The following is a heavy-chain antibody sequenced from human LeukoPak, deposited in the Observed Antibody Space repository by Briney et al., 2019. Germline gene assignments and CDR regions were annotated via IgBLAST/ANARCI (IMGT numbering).Heavy chain of an antibody. J-gene: IGHJ4*02. V-gene: IGHV4-31*11. D-gene: IGHD6-13*01. CDR1: GGSFSGYY. CDR3: ARGSSPLPFDY. Sequence: SETLSLTCAVYGGSFSGYYWSWIRQHPGKGLEWIGYIYYSGSTYYNPSLKSRVTVSVDTSKNQFSLKLSSVTAADTAVYYCARGSSPLPFDYWGQGTLVTVSS. CDR2: IYYSGST.